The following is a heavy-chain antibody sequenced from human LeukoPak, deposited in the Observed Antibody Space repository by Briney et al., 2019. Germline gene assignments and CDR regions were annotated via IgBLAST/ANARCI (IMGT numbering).Heavy chain of an antibody. D-gene: IGHD3-10*01. CDR1: GFTFSYAH. CDR3: TTVTMVREIN. V-gene: IGHV3-15*01. CDR2: IKSKGDGGTT. Sequence: KPGGSLKTSFAAPGFTFSYAHINWGRQAPGKGPGRVGRIKSKGDGGTTDYAAPVKGRFTISRDDSKNMLYLQMNSLTTEDTAVYYCTTVTMVREINWGQGTLVTVSS. J-gene: IGHJ4*02.